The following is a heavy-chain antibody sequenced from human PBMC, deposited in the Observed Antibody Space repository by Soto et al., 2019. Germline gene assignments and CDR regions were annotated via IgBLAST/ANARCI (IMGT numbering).Heavy chain of an antibody. Sequence: GGSLRLSCTASGFTFGDYAMSWFRQAPGKGLEWVGFIRSKAYGGTTEYAASVKGRFTISRDDSKSIAYLQMNSLKTEDTAVYYCTREWSPQRWIQFYYYYYGMHVWGPGTTLTV. J-gene: IGHJ6*02. D-gene: IGHD5-18*01. CDR2: IRSKAYGGTT. CDR1: GFTFGDYA. V-gene: IGHV3-49*03. CDR3: TREWSPQRWIQFYYYYYGMHV.